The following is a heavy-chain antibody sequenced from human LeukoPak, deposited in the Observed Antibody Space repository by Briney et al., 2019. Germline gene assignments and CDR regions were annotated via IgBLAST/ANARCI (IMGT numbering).Heavy chain of an antibody. Sequence: SETLSLTCTVSGGSISSYYWSWIRQPPGKGLEWIGYIYYSGSTNYNPSLKSRVTISVDTSKNQFSLKLSSVTAADTAVYYCAKVVSGWFDPWGQGTLVTVSS. V-gene: IGHV4-59*01. CDR1: GGSISSYY. J-gene: IGHJ5*02. CDR2: IYYSGST. D-gene: IGHD6-19*01. CDR3: AKVVSGWFDP.